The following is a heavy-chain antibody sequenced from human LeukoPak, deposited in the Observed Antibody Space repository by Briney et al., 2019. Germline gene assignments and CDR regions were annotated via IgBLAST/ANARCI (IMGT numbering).Heavy chain of an antibody. CDR1: GFTFSSYG. Sequence: GGSLRLSCAASGFTFSSYGMSWVRQAPGKGLEWVSVISGSGGSTYYADSVKGRFTISRDNSKNTLYLQMNSLRAEDTTVYYCAKDLEKLVMNWFDPWGQGTLVTVSS. J-gene: IGHJ5*02. CDR2: ISGSGGST. D-gene: IGHD6-13*01. V-gene: IGHV3-23*01. CDR3: AKDLEKLVMNWFDP.